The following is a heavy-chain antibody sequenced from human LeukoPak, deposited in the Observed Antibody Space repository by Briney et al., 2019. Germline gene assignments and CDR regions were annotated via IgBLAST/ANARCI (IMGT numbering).Heavy chain of an antibody. CDR1: GGSISSRSSC. J-gene: IGHJ5*02. D-gene: IGHD3-22*01. CDR3: ASAGYGGSTYYYENWFDP. CDR2: IYYSGST. Sequence: SETLSLTCTVSGGSISSRSSCWVWVRQPPGKGLEWIGSIYYSGSTYCNPSLKSRVTISVDTSKNQFSLRLSSVTAADTALYYCASAGYGGSTYYYENWFDPWGQGTLVTVSS. V-gene: IGHV4-39*01.